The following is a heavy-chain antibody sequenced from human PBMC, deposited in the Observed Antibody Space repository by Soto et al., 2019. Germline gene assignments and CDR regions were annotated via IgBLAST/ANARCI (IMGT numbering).Heavy chain of an antibody. J-gene: IGHJ5*02. V-gene: IGHV4-59*01. CDR2: IYYSGST. CDR3: ARMERSGYDYIWFDP. CDR1: GGSISSYY. D-gene: IGHD5-12*01. Sequence: PSETLSLTCTVSGGSISSYYWSWIRQPPGKGLEWIGYIYYSGSTNYNPSLKSRVTISVDTSKNQFSLKLSSVTAADTAVYYCARMERSGYDYIWFDPWGQGTLVTVSS.